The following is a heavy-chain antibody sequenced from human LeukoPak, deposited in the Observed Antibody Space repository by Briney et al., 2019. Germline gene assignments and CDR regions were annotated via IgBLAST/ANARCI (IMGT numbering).Heavy chain of an antibody. CDR1: GGSIGNNHW. D-gene: IGHD2-21*02. V-gene: IGHV4-4*02. CDR3: ARVDIVVVTAHYFYYDMDV. CDR2: IFHSGST. Sequence: SGTLSLTCAVSGGSIGNNHWWSWVRPPPGKELEWIGEIFHSGSTNYNPSLKSRVTISVDKSKNQFSLKLSSVTAADTAVYYCARVDIVVVTAHYFYYDMDVWGQGTTVTVSS. J-gene: IGHJ6*02.